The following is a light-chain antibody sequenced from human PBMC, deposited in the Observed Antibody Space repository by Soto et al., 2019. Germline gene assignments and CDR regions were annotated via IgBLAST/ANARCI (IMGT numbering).Light chain of an antibody. CDR2: DAS. Sequence: DLQMTQSPSTLSASVADTVTVTCRASQSVSGWLAWYQQKPGEAHKLLIYDASALPRGVPSRFSGSGSGTKFTLTIASLQPDDFATYYCQQYETFSGTFGPGTKVDIK. CDR1: QSVSGW. CDR3: QQYETFSGT. J-gene: IGKJ1*01. V-gene: IGKV1-5*01.